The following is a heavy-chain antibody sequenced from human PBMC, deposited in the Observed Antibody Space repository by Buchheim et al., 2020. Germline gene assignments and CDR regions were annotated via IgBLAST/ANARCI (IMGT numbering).Heavy chain of an antibody. D-gene: IGHD6-13*01. CDR2: MNPNSGNT. J-gene: IGHJ6*02. V-gene: IGHV1-8*01. CDR1: GYTFTSYD. Sequence: QVQLVQSGAEVKKPGASVKVSCKASGYTFTSYDINWVRQATGQGLEGRGWMNPNSGNTGYAQKFQGRVTMTRKTSISTAYMELSSLRSEDTAVYYCARGGSFSSSWFGSLGLTYYGMDVWGQGTT. CDR3: ARGGSFSSSWFGSLGLTYYGMDV.